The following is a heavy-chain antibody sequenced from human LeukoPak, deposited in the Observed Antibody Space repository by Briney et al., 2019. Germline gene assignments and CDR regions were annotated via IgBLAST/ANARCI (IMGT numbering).Heavy chain of an antibody. Sequence: GGSLRLSCAASGFAFNSYGRNWVRQAPGKGLEGVSSISSSSSYIYYADSVKGRFTIARDNAKNSLYLQVNSLRAEDTAVYYCARQYYDALSGFYTADFYFDLWGQGTQVTVSS. CDR3: ARQYYDALSGFYTADFYFDL. J-gene: IGHJ4*02. CDR1: GFAFNSYG. CDR2: ISSSSSYI. V-gene: IGHV3-21*01. D-gene: IGHD3-3*01.